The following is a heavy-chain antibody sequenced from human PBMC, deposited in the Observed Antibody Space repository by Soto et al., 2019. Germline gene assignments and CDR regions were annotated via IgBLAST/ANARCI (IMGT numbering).Heavy chain of an antibody. V-gene: IGHV2-70*11. Sequence: ASGPTLVNPTQTLTLTCTFSGFSLSTRGMCVSWIRQPPGKALEWLARIDWDDDKYYSTSLKTRLTISKDTSKNQVVLTMTNIDPVDTATYYCARTAGYYDFWSAYGMDVWGQGTTVTVSS. CDR1: GFSLSTRGMC. D-gene: IGHD3-3*01. J-gene: IGHJ6*02. CDR3: ARTAGYYDFWSAYGMDV. CDR2: IDWDDDK.